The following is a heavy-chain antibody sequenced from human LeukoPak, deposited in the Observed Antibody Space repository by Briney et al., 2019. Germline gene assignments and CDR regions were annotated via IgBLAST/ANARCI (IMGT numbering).Heavy chain of an antibody. Sequence: GGSLRLSCVASGFIFRDYAISWVRQAPAGGLEWVSSLRGDGETFYTDSVKGRFTLSRDHSRNTVYLQLNNLRVEDTAVYYCAKASWVSSADAVLWGQGTLVTVS. D-gene: IGHD3-16*01. CDR2: LRGDGET. J-gene: IGHJ4*02. V-gene: IGHV3-23*01. CDR3: AKASWVSSADAVL. CDR1: GFIFRDYA.